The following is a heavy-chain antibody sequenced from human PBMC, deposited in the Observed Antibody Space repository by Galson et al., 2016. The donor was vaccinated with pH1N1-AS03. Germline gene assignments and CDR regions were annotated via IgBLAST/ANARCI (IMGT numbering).Heavy chain of an antibody. Sequence: SLRLSCAVSGFSVSSKYMNWVRQAPGKGLEWISVIFTGGTTYYADSVRGRFTISRDDSRNTLHLQMNSLRNEDTAVYYCARGITIFGLARPALDSWGQGTRVTVSS. J-gene: IGHJ4*02. CDR1: GFSVSSKY. CDR3: ARGITIFGLARPALDS. V-gene: IGHV3-66*02. CDR2: IFTGGTT. D-gene: IGHD3-3*01.